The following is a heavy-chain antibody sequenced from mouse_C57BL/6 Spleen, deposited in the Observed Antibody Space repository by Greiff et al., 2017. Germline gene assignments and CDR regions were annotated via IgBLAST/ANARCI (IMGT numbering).Heavy chain of an antibody. D-gene: IGHD1-3*01. CDR2: INPSNGGT. CDR1: GYTFPSYW. V-gene: IGHV1-53*01. Sequence: VQLQQPGTELVKPGASVKLSCKASGYTFPSYWMPWVKQRPGQGLEWIGNINPSNGGTNYNEKFKSKATLTVDKSTSPSYMQLSSLTSEDAAVYYCYKGDAMDDWGQGTSVTVSS. CDR3: YKGDAMDD. J-gene: IGHJ4*01.